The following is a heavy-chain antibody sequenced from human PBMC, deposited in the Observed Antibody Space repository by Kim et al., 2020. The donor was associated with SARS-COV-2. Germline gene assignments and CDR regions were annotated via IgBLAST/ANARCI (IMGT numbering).Heavy chain of an antibody. CDR3: ARETYYYDSSGYHDAFDM. D-gene: IGHD3-22*01. Sequence: SQTLSLTCAISGDSVSSNSAAWNWIRQSPSRGLEWLGRTYYRSKWYNDYAVSVKSRITINPDTSKNQFSLQLNSVTPEDTAVYYCARETYYYDSSGYHDAFDMWGQGTMVTVSS. CDR1: GDSVSSNSAA. J-gene: IGHJ3*02. CDR2: TYYRSKWYN. V-gene: IGHV6-1*01.